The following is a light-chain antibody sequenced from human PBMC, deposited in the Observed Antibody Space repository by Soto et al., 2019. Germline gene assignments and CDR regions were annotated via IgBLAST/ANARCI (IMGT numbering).Light chain of an antibody. Sequence: QSALTQPASVSGSPGQSITISCTGTSSDVGGYNYVSWYQQHPGKAPKLMIYDVSNRPSGVSNRFSGSKSGNTASLTISGLQAEDEADYDCSSYTSSSTPHYVFGTGTKVTVL. CDR3: SSYTSSSTPHYV. V-gene: IGLV2-14*01. CDR2: DVS. CDR1: SSDVGGYNY. J-gene: IGLJ1*01.